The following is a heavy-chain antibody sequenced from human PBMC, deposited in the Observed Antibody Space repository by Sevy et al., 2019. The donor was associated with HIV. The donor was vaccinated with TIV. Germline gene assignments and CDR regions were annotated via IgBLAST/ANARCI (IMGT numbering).Heavy chain of an antibody. D-gene: IGHD3-16*02. CDR2: IRFNGSNK. Sequence: GGSLRLSCAASGFTFSSYGMHWVRQAPGKGLEWVALIRFNGSNKYYADSVKGRFTISRDNPKNTLYLPMNSLRAEDPAVYYCAKNKSYQGYLDYWGQGPPVTVSS. CDR3: AKNKSYQGYLDY. V-gene: IGHV3-30*02. J-gene: IGHJ4*02. CDR1: GFTFSSYG.